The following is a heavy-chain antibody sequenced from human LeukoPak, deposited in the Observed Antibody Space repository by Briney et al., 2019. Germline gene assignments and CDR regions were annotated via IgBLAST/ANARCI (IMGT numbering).Heavy chain of an antibody. D-gene: IGHD5-12*01. CDR3: ARDRVATSRHFDY. J-gene: IGHJ4*02. CDR1: GFTFSGYW. Sequence: GGSLRLSCAASGFTFSGYWMSWVRQAPGKGLEWVTTVKQDASEKYYVDSVKGRFTISRDNGKNSLYLQMNSLRADDTAVYYCARDRVATSRHFDYWGQGTLVTVSS. V-gene: IGHV3-7*04. CDR2: VKQDASEK.